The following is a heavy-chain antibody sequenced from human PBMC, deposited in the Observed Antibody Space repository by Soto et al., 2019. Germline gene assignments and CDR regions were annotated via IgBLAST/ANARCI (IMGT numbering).Heavy chain of an antibody. CDR2: IYYSGST. Sequence: PSETLSLTCPVSGGSISSYYLSWIRQPPGKGLEWIGYIYYSGSTNYNPSLKSRVTISVDTSKNQFSLKLSSVTAADTAVYYCARRYSRAFDIWGQGTMVTVSS. V-gene: IGHV4-59*08. CDR1: GGSISSYY. CDR3: ARRYSRAFDI. D-gene: IGHD6-13*01. J-gene: IGHJ3*02.